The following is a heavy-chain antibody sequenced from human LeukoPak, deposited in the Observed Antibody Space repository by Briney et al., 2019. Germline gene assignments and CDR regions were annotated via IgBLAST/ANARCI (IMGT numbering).Heavy chain of an antibody. V-gene: IGHV3-20*04. J-gene: IGHJ4*02. CDR3: ARDLRGYDSSGPYFDY. CDR1: GFTFDDYG. CDR2: VNWNGGST. Sequence: PGGSLRLSCAASGFTFDDYGMSWVRQAPGKGLEGVSGVNWNGGSTGYAASVKGRFTISRDNAKNSLYLQMNSLRAEDTALYYCARDLRGYDSSGPYFDYWGQGTLVTVSS. D-gene: IGHD3-22*01.